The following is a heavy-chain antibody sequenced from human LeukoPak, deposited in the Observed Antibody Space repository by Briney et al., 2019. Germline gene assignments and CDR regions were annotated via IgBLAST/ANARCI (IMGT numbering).Heavy chain of an antibody. V-gene: IGHV5-51*01. D-gene: IGHD1-26*01. Sequence: KDGESLKIPCKGSGYSFTSYWIGWVRQMPGTGLEWMGIIYPGDSDTRYSPSFQGQVTISVDKSINTAYLQWSSLKASDTAMYYCARLRHSGSYFGAFDIWGQGTMVTVSS. CDR1: GYSFTSYW. J-gene: IGHJ3*02. CDR2: IYPGDSDT. CDR3: ARLRHSGSYFGAFDI.